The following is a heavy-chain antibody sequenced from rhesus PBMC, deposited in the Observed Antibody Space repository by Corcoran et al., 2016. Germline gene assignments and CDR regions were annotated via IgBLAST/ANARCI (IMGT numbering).Heavy chain of an antibody. CDR1: GYSISSGYY. CDR2: ITNSGST. J-gene: IGHJ4*01. D-gene: IGHD6-31*01. CDR3: ARDVAAAGIY. Sequence: QVQLQESGPGLVKPSETLSLTCAVSGYSISSGYYWSWIRQPPGRGPEWIGYITNSGSTSDHPSLKSRVTISRDTSKNPFSLKLSSVTAADTAVYYCARDVAAAGIYWGQGVLVTVSS. V-gene: IGHV4-122*02.